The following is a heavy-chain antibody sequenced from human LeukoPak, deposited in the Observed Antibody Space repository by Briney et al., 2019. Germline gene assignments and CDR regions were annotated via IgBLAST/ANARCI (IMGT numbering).Heavy chain of an antibody. Sequence: TGGSLRLSCTASGFTFGDYAMSWVRQAPGKGLEWVANIKQDGSEKYYVDSVKGRFTISRDNAKNSLYLQMNSLRADDMALYYCARGLVGAAVEGLCDYWGQGTLVTVSS. J-gene: IGHJ4*02. CDR2: IKQDGSEK. D-gene: IGHD2-21*01. CDR1: GFTFGDYA. V-gene: IGHV3-7*03. CDR3: ARGLVGAAVEGLCDY.